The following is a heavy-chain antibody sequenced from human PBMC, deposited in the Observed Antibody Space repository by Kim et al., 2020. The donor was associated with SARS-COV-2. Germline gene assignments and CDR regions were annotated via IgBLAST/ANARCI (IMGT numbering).Heavy chain of an antibody. D-gene: IGHD3-3*01. CDR3: AKDLFTIFGVEDGMDV. CDR1: GFTFSSYG. Sequence: GGSLRLSCAASGFTFSSYGMHWVRQAPGKGLEWVAVISYDGSNKYYADSVKGRFTISRDNSKNTLYLQMNSLRAEDTAVYYCAKDLFTIFGVEDGMDVWGQGTTVTVSS. J-gene: IGHJ6*02. CDR2: ISYDGSNK. V-gene: IGHV3-30*18.